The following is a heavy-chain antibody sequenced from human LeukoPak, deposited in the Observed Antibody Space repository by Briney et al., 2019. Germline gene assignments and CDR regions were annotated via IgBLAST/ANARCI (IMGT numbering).Heavy chain of an antibody. CDR3: ARDRGIVVVKTGFDL. Sequence: PGGSLRLSCAASGSTFSSYAMHWVHQAPGEGLEWVAVISIDGTIKNYVDSVKGRFTISRDNSKNTLYLQMNSLRAEDTAVYYCARDRGIVVVKTGFDLWGQGTLVTVSS. V-gene: IGHV3-30*04. J-gene: IGHJ4*02. D-gene: IGHD3-22*01. CDR1: GSTFSSYA. CDR2: ISIDGTIK.